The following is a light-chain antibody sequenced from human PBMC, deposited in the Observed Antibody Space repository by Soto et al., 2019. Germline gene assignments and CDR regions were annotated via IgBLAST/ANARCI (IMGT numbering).Light chain of an antibody. J-gene: IGKJ1*01. CDR3: QQYGSLPPQT. V-gene: IGKV3-20*01. CDR2: GAS. Sequence: EIVLTQSPGTLSVSPGERATLSCRASQSVSSSHLAWYQQKPGQAPRLLIYGASSRATGIPDRFSGSGSGTDFTLTIIRLEPEDFAVYYCQQYGSLPPQTFGQGTTVEI. CDR1: QSVSSSH.